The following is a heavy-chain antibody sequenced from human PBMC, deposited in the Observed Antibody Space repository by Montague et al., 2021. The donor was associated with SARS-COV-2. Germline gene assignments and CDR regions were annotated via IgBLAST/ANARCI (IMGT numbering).Heavy chain of an antibody. D-gene: IGHD5-18*01. CDR3: ARHPPWIQLWFPVFDY. Sequence: SETLSLTCTVSGGSVSSSGYYWSWIRQPPGKGLEWIGSIYYSGSTYYNPSLKSRVTISVDTSKNQFSLKLSSVTAADTAVYYCARHPPWIQLWFPVFDYWGQGTLVTVSS. V-gene: IGHV4-39*01. CDR2: IYYSGST. CDR1: GGSVSSSGYY. J-gene: IGHJ4*02.